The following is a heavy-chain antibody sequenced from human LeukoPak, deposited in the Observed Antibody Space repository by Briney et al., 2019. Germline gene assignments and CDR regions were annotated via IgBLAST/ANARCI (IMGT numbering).Heavy chain of an antibody. V-gene: IGHV5-51*01. Sequence: GASLQISCKGSGSSFTSYWIGWVRQLPGKGLEWMGIIYPGDSDTRYSPSFQGQVTISADKSISTAYLQWRSLKASDTAMYYCARLLGDYTAMVTGGARYGMDVWGQGTTVTVSS. CDR3: ARLLGDYTAMVTGGARYGMDV. CDR2: IYPGDSDT. D-gene: IGHD5-18*01. J-gene: IGHJ6*02. CDR1: GSSFTSYW.